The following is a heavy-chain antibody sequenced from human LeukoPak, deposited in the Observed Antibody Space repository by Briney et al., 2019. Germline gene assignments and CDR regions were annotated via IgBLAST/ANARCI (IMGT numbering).Heavy chain of an antibody. V-gene: IGHV4-34*01. CDR1: GGSFSGYY. CDR3: ARDSYGSGSYYIGGMDV. J-gene: IGHJ6*02. CDR2: INHSGST. D-gene: IGHD3-10*01. Sequence: PSETPSLTCAVYGGSFSGYYWSWIRQPPGKGLEWIGEINHSGSTNYNPSLKSRVTISVDTSKNQFSLKLSSVTAADTAVYYCARDSYGSGSYYIGGMDVWGQGTTVTVSS.